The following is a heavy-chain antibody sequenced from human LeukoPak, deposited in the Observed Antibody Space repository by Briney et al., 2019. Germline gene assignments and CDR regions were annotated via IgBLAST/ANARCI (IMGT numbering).Heavy chain of an antibody. J-gene: IGHJ4*02. CDR2: INPNSGGT. CDR3: ARDLTASNYVDY. CDR1: GYTFTGYY. Sequence: ASVKVSCKASGYTFTGYYMHWVRQAPGQGLEWMGWINPNSGGTNYVQKFQGRVTMTRDTSISTAYMELSRLRSDDTAVYYCARDLTASNYVDYWGQGTLVTVSS. D-gene: IGHD1-14*01. V-gene: IGHV1-2*02.